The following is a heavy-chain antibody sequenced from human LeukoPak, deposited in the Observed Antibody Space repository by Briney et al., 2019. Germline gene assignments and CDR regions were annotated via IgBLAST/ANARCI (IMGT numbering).Heavy chain of an antibody. D-gene: IGHD3-3*01. CDR1: GFTFSNAW. CDR3: TTRVVSDPYYYYYYMDV. Sequence: PGGSLRLSCDASGFTFSNAWMSWVRQAPGKGLEWVGRIKSKTDGETTDYAAPVKGRFTISRDQSKTTRYQQNNSLKTEDPAVYYCTTRVVSDPYYYYYYMDVWGKGTTVTVSS. CDR2: IKSKTDGETT. J-gene: IGHJ6*03. V-gene: IGHV3-15*01.